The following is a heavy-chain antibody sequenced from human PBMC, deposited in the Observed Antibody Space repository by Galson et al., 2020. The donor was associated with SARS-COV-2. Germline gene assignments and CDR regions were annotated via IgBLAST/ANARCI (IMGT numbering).Heavy chain of an antibody. Sequence: GESLKISCKGSGYFFTSNWIGWVRQVPGKGLEWMGIIYPADSDTRYSPSFQGHVTISADKSINTAYLQWSSLKASDTAMYYCAMSPQLRPATHWGQGTLVTVSS. CDR2: IYPADSDT. J-gene: IGHJ4*02. D-gene: IGHD2-2*01. CDR3: AMSPQLRPATH. V-gene: IGHV5-51*01. CDR1: GYFFTSNW.